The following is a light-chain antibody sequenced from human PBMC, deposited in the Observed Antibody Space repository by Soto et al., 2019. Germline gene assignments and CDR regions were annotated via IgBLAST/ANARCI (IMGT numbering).Light chain of an antibody. CDR3: QQDGSSPPT. Sequence: EIVLTQSPGTLSLSPGERATLSCRASQSVTNNYLAWYQRKPGQRPRLLIYGTSYRSTDIPRRFSGSGSGTDFTLTITRLEPEDFAVYYCQQDGSSPPTFGQGTKVEIK. CDR1: QSVTNNY. J-gene: IGKJ1*01. V-gene: IGKV3-20*01. CDR2: GTS.